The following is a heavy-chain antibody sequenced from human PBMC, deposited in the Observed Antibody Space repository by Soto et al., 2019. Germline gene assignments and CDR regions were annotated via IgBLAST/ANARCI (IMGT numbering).Heavy chain of an antibody. V-gene: IGHV1-69*13. CDR1: GGTFSSYA. J-gene: IGHJ6*02. D-gene: IGHD2-21*02. CDR3: ASVVVVTSAGYYGMDV. Sequence: ASVKVSCKASGGTFSSYAISWVRQAPGQGLEWMGGIIPIFGTANYAQKFQGRVTVTADESTSTAYMELSSLRSEDTAVYYCASVVVVTSAGYYGMDVWGQGTTVTVSS. CDR2: IIPIFGTA.